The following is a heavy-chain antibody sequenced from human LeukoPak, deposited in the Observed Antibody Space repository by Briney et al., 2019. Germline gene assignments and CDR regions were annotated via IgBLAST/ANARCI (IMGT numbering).Heavy chain of an antibody. J-gene: IGHJ5*02. Sequence: GASVKVSCKASDYTFTNYGLSWVRQTPGQGLEWMGWISTYNGNTIYAQNLQGRVTMTTDTSMSTAYMELRSLRSDDTAVYYCARTPRYDFWSAYSNWFDPWGQGTLVTVSS. V-gene: IGHV1-18*01. D-gene: IGHD3-3*01. CDR2: ISTYNGNT. CDR1: DYTFTNYG. CDR3: ARTPRYDFWSAYSNWFDP.